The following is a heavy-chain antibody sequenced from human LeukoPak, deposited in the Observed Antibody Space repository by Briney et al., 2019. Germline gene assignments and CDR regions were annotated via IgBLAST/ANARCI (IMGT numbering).Heavy chain of an antibody. D-gene: IGHD6-13*01. CDR2: IYSSGST. CDR1: GGSISSYY. J-gene: IGHJ4*02. Sequence: SETLSLTCTVSGGSISSYYWSWIRQPPGKGLEWIGYIYSSGSTNYNPSLKSRVTISVDTSKNQFSLSLSSVTAADTAAYYCARASRLVGQQLVLGYFDYWGQGTLVTVSS. CDR3: ARASRLVGQQLVLGYFDY. V-gene: IGHV4-59*01.